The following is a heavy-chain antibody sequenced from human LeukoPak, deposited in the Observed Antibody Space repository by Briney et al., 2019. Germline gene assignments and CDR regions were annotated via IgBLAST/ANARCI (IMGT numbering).Heavy chain of an antibody. J-gene: IGHJ2*01. CDR2: ISAYNDDT. CDR3: ARTCSPSCAYGYFDL. CDR1: GYTFTSSG. Sequence: GAPVKVSCKASGYTFTSSGISWVRQAPGQGLEWMGWISAYNDDTNCAQKIQGRVTMTTDTSTSTAYMDLRSLRSDDTAVYYCARTCSPSCAYGYFDLWGRGTLVTVSS. D-gene: IGHD2-2*01. V-gene: IGHV1-18*01.